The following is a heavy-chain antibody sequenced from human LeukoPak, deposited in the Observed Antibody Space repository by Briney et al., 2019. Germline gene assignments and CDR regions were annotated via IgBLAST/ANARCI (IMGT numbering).Heavy chain of an antibody. Sequence: GGSLRLSCAASGFTFGSYGMSWVRQAPGKGLEWVSYISSSGSNIYYADSVKGRFTISRDNAKNSLYLQMNGLRVEDTAVYYCARKSIVVITPAEYWGQGTLVTVSS. D-gene: IGHD3-22*01. CDR1: GFTFGSYG. CDR2: ISSSGSNI. CDR3: ARKSIVVITPAEY. V-gene: IGHV3-48*04. J-gene: IGHJ1*01.